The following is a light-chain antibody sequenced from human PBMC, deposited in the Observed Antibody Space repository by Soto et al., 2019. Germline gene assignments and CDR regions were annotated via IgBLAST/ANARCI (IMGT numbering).Light chain of an antibody. V-gene: IGKV1-9*01. CDR1: QDISGY. CDR2: GTS. CDR3: QQLNSYPPFT. J-gene: IGKJ3*01. Sequence: DIKLSQSPSFLSASVGDRVTITCRASQDISGYLAWYQQKPGKAPNLLIYGTSTLRGGVPLRFSGSGSGAEFTLTITSLQPEDFATYYCQQLNSYPPFTFGPGTKVDI.